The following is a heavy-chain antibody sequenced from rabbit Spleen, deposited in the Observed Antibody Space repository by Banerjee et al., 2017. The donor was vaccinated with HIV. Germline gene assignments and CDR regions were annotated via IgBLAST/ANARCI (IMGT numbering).Heavy chain of an antibody. CDR1: GFSFSSTYY. D-gene: IGHD7-1*01. V-gene: IGHV1S40*01. CDR2: IAGDTSGFT. J-gene: IGHJ6*01. Sequence: QSLEESGGDLVKPGASLTLTCTASGFSFSSTYYMCWVRQAPGKGLEWISCIAGDTSGFTYSATWAKGRFTCSKTSSTTVTLQMTSLTVADTATYFCARDTGTSFSSYGMDLWGPGTLVTVS. CDR3: ARDTGTSFSSYGMDL.